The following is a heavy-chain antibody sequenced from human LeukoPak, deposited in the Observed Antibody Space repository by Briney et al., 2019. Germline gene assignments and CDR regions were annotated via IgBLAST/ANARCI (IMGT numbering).Heavy chain of an antibody. V-gene: IGHV4-39*01. CDR2: IYYSGTT. J-gene: IGHJ4*02. D-gene: IGHD1-26*01. Sequence: KPSETLPLTCTVSGGSISSSSYYWGWIRQPPGKGLEWIGSIYYSGTTYYNPSLKSRVTISVDTSKNQFSLTLTSLTAADTAVYYCARPKVGATRGFDYWGQGTLVTVSS. CDR3: ARPKVGATRGFDY. CDR1: GGSISSSSYY.